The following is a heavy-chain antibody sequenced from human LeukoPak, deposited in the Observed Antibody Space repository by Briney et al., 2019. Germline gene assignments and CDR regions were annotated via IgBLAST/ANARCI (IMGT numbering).Heavy chain of an antibody. J-gene: IGHJ6*03. CDR1: GFTFNSYW. CDR2: INSDGSST. Sequence: GGSLRLSCAASGFTFNSYWMHWVRQAPGKGLVWVSRINSDGSSTSYADYVKGRFTISRDNAKNTLYLQMNSLRAEDTAVYYCARDREEYSSSWSVYYYYYYMDVWGKGTTVTVSS. CDR3: ARDREEYSSSWSVYYYYYYMDV. D-gene: IGHD6-13*01. V-gene: IGHV3-74*01.